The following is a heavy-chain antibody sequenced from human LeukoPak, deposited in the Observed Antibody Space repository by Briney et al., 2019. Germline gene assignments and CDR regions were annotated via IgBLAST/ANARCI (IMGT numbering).Heavy chain of an antibody. CDR2: IIPILGIT. CDR1: GGTFNSYA. D-gene: IGHD2-21*02. V-gene: IGHV1-69*04. CDR3: ASGSYCGGDCYSPLQY. Sequence: ASVKVSCKASGGTFNSYAINWVRQAPRQGLEWMGRIIPILGITNYAQKFQGRVTITADKSTSTAYMELSSLRSEDTAVYYCASGSYCGGDCYSPLQYWGQGTLVIVSS. J-gene: IGHJ1*01.